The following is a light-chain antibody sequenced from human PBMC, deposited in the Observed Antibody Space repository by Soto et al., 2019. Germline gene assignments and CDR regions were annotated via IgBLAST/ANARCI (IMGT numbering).Light chain of an antibody. CDR3: QRLNAYPT. CDR1: EGISSY. J-gene: IGKJ5*01. CDR2: SAS. Sequence: DIQMTQSPSSLSAAVGDGFTITCRASEGISSYLAWYQQKPGKAPKLLIYSASILQSGVPSRFSGSGSGTDFTLTISSLQPEDFATYYCQRLNAYPTFGQGTRLEIK. V-gene: IGKV1-9*01.